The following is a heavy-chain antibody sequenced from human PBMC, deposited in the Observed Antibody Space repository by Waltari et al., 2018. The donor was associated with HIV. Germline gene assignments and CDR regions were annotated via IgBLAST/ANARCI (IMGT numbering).Heavy chain of an antibody. CDR2: MNPNRGNT. V-gene: IGHV1-8*01. CDR1: GYSFISCD. J-gene: IGHJ4*02. D-gene: IGHD2-15*01. Sequence: VQLVPYGAEATKPRAAVRGACKGCGYSFISCDINWVRQATGQGLEWMGWMNPNRGNTGFAQKFQGRVTMTRNTSISTAYMELISLRSEDTAVYYCARGPSGKVFDYWGQGTLVTVSS. CDR3: ARGPSGKVFDY.